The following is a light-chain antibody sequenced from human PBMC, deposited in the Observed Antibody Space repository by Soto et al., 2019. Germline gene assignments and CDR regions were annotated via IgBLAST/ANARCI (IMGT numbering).Light chain of an antibody. V-gene: IGLV1-44*01. Sequence: QSVLTQAPSASGTPGQRVTISCSGSSSDIGSNTVSWFQQLPGTAPKSLIYTNDKRPSGVPDRFSGSKSGTSASLAISGLQPEDEADYFCAAWDDTLNGHVFGTGTKVTVL. CDR2: TND. CDR3: AAWDDTLNGHV. J-gene: IGLJ1*01. CDR1: SSDIGSNT.